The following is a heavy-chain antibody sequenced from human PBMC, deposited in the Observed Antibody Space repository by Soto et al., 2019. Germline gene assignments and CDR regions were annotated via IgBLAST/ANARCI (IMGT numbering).Heavy chain of an antibody. Sequence: QVQLVQSGDEVKKPGASVKVSCKASGYTFTSYDINWVRQATGQGLEWMGWMNPNSGNTGYAQKFQGRVTMTRNTSISTAYMELSSLRSEDTAVYYCARGSSGVHCSSTSCYYYYMDVWGKGTTVTVSS. CDR2: MNPNSGNT. J-gene: IGHJ6*03. V-gene: IGHV1-8*01. D-gene: IGHD2-2*01. CDR1: GYTFTSYD. CDR3: ARGSSGVHCSSTSCYYYYMDV.